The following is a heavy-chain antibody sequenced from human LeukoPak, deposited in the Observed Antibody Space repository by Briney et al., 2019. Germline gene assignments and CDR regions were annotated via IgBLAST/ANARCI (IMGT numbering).Heavy chain of an antibody. Sequence: GGSLRLSCAASGFTFSSYGMHWVRQAPGKGLEWVAFIRYGGSNKYYADSVKGRFTISRDNSKNTLYLQMNCLRAEDTAVYYCAKGEHYYDSSGYATPDYWGQGTLVTVSS. J-gene: IGHJ4*02. V-gene: IGHV3-30*02. CDR1: GFTFSSYG. CDR3: AKGEHYYDSSGYATPDY. CDR2: IRYGGSNK. D-gene: IGHD3-22*01.